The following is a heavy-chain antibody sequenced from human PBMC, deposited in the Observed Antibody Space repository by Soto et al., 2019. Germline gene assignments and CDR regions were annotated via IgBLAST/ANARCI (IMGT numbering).Heavy chain of an antibody. CDR3: ARHPGTGWDY. D-gene: IGHD3-10*01. CDR2: INASNGNT. CDR1: GYTFTSYA. Sequence: ASVKVSCEAAGYTFTSYAMLWVRQAPGQRLEWMGWINASNGNTKYSQKLQGRVTITRDTSASTAYMELSSLSSEDTAGYYCARHPGTGWDYWGQGTLVTVSS. V-gene: IGHV1-3*01. J-gene: IGHJ4*02.